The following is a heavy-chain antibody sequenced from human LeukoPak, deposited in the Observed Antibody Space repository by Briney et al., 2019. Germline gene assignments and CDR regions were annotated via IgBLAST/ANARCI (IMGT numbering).Heavy chain of an antibody. J-gene: IGHJ6*03. Sequence: ASVKVSCKASGYTFTSYDINWVRQATGQGLEWMGWMNPNSGNTGYAQKLQGRVTMTTDTSTSTAYMELRSLRSDDTAVYYCARDQYSGSYYTYYYYYMDVWGKGTTVTVSS. V-gene: IGHV1-8*02. D-gene: IGHD1-26*01. CDR3: ARDQYSGSYYTYYYYYMDV. CDR1: GYTFTSYD. CDR2: MNPNSGNT.